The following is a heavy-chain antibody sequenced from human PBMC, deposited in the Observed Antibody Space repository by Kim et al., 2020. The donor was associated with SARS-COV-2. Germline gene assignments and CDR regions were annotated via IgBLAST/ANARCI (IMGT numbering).Heavy chain of an antibody. J-gene: IGHJ3*02. CDR2: ISAYNGNT. D-gene: IGHD3-3*01. Sequence: ASVKVSCKASGYTFTSYGISWVRQAPGQGLEWMGWISAYNGNTNYAQKLQGRVTMTTDTSTSTAYMELRSLRSDDTAVYYCARVLYNTLKYYDFWSGYFPYDAFDIWGQGTMVTVSS. CDR3: ARVLYNTLKYYDFWSGYFPYDAFDI. CDR1: GYTFTSYG. V-gene: IGHV1-18*01.